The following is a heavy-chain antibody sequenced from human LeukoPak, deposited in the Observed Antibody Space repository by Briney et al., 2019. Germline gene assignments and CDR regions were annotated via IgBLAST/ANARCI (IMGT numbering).Heavy chain of an antibody. CDR2: IWYDGSNK. CDR1: GFTFSSYG. J-gene: IGHJ4*02. CDR3: ARDRGSSGYYHSLGY. D-gene: IGHD3-22*01. V-gene: IGHV3-33*01. Sequence: PGGSLRLSCAASGFTFSSYGMHWVRQAPGKGLEWVAVIWYDGSNKYYADSVKGRFTISRDNSKNTLYLQMNSLRAEDTAVCYCARDRGSSGYYHSLGYWGQGTLVTVSS.